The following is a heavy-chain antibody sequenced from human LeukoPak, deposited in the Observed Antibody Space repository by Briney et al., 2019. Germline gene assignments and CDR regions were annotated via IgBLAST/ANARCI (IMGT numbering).Heavy chain of an antibody. Sequence: SVRVSCKASGGTFSTYAVSWVRQAPGQGLEWIGGIVPVFGTRNYAQRFQDRVTIAADKVTNTAYMSLTSLRSEDTAIYFCARARNEKAGPTGLFHYYALDVWGQGTSVTVSS. CDR2: IVPVFGTR. CDR3: ARARNEKAGPTGLFHYYALDV. V-gene: IGHV1-69*06. D-gene: IGHD2-21*01. CDR1: GGTFSTYA. J-gene: IGHJ6*02.